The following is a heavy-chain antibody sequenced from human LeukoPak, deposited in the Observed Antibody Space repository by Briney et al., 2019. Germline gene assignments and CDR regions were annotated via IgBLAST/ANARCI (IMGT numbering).Heavy chain of an antibody. V-gene: IGHV5-51*01. D-gene: IGHD2-2*01. CDR1: GYSFTSYW. J-gene: IGHJ4*02. CDR3: AREFDYSSTSCSSFDY. Sequence: GESLQISCKGSGYSFTSYWIGWVRQMPGKGLEWMGIIYPGDSDTRYSPSFQGQVTISADKSISTAYLQWSSLKASDTAMYYCAREFDYSSTSCSSFDYWGQGTLVTVSS. CDR2: IYPGDSDT.